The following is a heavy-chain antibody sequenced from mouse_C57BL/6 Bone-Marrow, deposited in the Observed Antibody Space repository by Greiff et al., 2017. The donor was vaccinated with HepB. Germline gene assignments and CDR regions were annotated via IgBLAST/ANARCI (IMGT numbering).Heavy chain of an antibody. CDR2: IWSGGST. D-gene: IGHD3-3*01. CDR3: ARNWGTGDWYFDV. J-gene: IGHJ1*03. V-gene: IGHV2-2*01. Sequence: VKLQESGPGLVQPSQSLSITCTVSGFSLTSYGVHWVRQSPGKGLEWLGVIWSGGSTDYNAAFISRLSISKDNSKSQVFFKMNSLQADVTAIYYCARNWGTGDWYFDVWGTGTTVTVSS. CDR1: GFSLTSYG.